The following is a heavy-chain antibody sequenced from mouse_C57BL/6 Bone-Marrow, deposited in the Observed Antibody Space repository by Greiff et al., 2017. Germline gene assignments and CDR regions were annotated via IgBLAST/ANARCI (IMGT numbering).Heavy chain of an antibody. CDR1: GFTFSSYA. V-gene: IGHV5-4*01. Sequence: EVKLVESGGGLVKPGGSLKLSCAASGFTFSSYAMSWVRQTPEKRLEWVATISDGGSYTYYPDNVKGRFTISRDNAKNNLYLQMSHLKSEDTAMYYCARDNYYSQEDYYAMDYGGQGTSVTVAS. D-gene: IGHD2-12*01. CDR3: ARDNYYSQEDYYAMDY. CDR2: ISDGGSYT. J-gene: IGHJ4*01.